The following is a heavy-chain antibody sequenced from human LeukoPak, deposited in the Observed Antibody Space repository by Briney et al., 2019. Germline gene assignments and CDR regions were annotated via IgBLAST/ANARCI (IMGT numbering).Heavy chain of an antibody. Sequence: GGSLRLSCAASGFTFSSYSMNWVRQAPGKGLEWVSSISTSSYISYANSVKGRFTISRDNAKTALYLQMNSLRAEDTAVYYCARAPSAVAGYFYYYMDVWGKGTTVTVSS. V-gene: IGHV3-21*01. D-gene: IGHD6-19*01. CDR1: GFTFSSYS. J-gene: IGHJ6*03. CDR2: ISTSSYI. CDR3: ARAPSAVAGYFYYYMDV.